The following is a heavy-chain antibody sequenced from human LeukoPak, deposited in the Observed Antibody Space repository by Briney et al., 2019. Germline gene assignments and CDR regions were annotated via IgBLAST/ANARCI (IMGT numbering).Heavy chain of an antibody. CDR3: ARSLVVGATYLYH. V-gene: IGHV3-23*01. CDR1: GFTFSSYA. J-gene: IGHJ5*02. Sequence: PGGSLRLSCAASGFTFSSYAMSWVRQAPGKGLEWVSAISGSGGSTYYADSVKGRFTISRDNAENSLYLQLNSLRAEDTAVYYCARSLVVGATYLYHWGQGTLVTVSS. CDR2: ISGSGGST. D-gene: IGHD1-26*01.